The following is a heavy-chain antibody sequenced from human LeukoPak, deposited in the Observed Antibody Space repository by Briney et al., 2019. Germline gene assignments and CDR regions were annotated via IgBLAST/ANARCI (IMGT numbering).Heavy chain of an antibody. Sequence: GESLKISCKGSGNSFNNYWIAWVRQMPGKGLEWMGIIYPGDSDTRYSPSFQGQVTISADKSINTAYLQWSSLKASDTAMYYCARRMNYDILTGKYYFDYWGQGTLVTVSS. J-gene: IGHJ4*02. CDR3: ARRMNYDILTGKYYFDY. CDR1: GNSFNNYW. V-gene: IGHV5-51*01. CDR2: IYPGDSDT. D-gene: IGHD3-9*01.